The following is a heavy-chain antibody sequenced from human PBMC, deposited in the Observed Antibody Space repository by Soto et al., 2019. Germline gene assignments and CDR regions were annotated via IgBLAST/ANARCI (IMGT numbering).Heavy chain of an antibody. V-gene: IGHV1-24*01. CDR2: FDPEDGET. Sequence: ASVKVSCKVSGYTLTELSMHWVRQAPGKGLEWMGGFDPEDGETIYAQKFQGRVTMTEDTSTDTAYMVLSSLRSEDTAVYYCSIPQAIYDYVWGSYRYSSYFDYWGQGTLVTVSS. CDR3: SIPQAIYDYVWGSYRYSSYFDY. D-gene: IGHD3-16*02. CDR1: GYTLTELS. J-gene: IGHJ4*02.